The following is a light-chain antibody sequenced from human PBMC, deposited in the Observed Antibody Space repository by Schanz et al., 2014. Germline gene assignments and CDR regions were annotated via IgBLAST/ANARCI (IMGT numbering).Light chain of an antibody. CDR1: QRVSSSY. CDR3: QQRSNWPWT. CDR2: GAS. Sequence: EIVLTQSPGTLSLSLGERATLSCRASQRVSSSYLVWYQQKPGQAPRLLIYGASSRATGVPDRFSGSGSGTDFTLTISSLEPEDFAVYYCQQRSNWPWTFGQGTKVEIK. V-gene: IGKV3D-20*02. J-gene: IGKJ1*01.